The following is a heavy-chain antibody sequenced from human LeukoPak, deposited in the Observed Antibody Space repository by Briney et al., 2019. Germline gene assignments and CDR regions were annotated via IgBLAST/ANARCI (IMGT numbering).Heavy chain of an antibody. D-gene: IGHD3-22*01. Sequence: PGGSLRLSCAASGFTFSDNYMSWIRQAPGKGLEWVSYISSSGSTIYYADSVKGRFTISRDNSKNTLYLQMNSLRAEDTAVYYCAKDRRPMIVVVPTPYFDYWGQGTLVTVSS. CDR3: AKDRRPMIVVVPTPYFDY. J-gene: IGHJ4*02. CDR1: GFTFSDNY. V-gene: IGHV3-11*04. CDR2: ISSSGSTI.